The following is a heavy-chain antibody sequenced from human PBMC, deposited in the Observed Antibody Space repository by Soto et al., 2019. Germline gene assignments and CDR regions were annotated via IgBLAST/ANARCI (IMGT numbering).Heavy chain of an antibody. J-gene: IGHJ4*02. CDR1: GGSISSSSYY. Sequence: SETLSLTCTVSGGSISSSSYYWGWIRQPPGKGLEWIGSIYYSGSTYYNPSLKSRVTISVDTSKNQFSLKLSSVTAADTAVYYCAVRFRRVEHLGYCSGGSCYYWGQGTLVTVSS. CDR2: IYYSGST. CDR3: AVRFRRVEHLGYCSGGSCYY. D-gene: IGHD2-15*01. V-gene: IGHV4-39*01.